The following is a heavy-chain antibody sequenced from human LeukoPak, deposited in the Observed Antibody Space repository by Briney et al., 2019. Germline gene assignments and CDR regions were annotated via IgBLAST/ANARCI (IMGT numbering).Heavy chain of an antibody. CDR1: GGSISSSSHN. J-gene: IGHJ5*02. Sequence: PSETLSLTCIVSGGSISSSSHNWGWIRQPPGKGLEWIGSIYYSGTTYYNPSLKSRLTISVDTSKNQFSLKLSSVTAVDTAVYYCARARYSIAADLFDWFDPWGQGTLVTVSS. V-gene: IGHV4-39*01. CDR2: IYYSGTT. D-gene: IGHD6-6*01. CDR3: ARARYSIAADLFDWFDP.